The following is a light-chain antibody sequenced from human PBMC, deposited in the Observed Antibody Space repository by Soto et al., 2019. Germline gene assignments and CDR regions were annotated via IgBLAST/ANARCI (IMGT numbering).Light chain of an antibody. CDR3: HSYDNSLSVVV. Sequence: QAVVTQPPSVSGAPGQWVTISCTGSSSNIGAGYDVHWYQQLPGTAPKLLIYGNNNRPSGVPDRFSGSKSGTSASLAITGLQADDEADYYCHSYDNSLSVVVFGGGTKLTVL. CDR1: SSNIGAGYD. CDR2: GNN. V-gene: IGLV1-40*01. J-gene: IGLJ2*01.